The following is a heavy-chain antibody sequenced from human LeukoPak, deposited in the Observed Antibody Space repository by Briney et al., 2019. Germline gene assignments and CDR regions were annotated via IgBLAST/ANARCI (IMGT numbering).Heavy chain of an antibody. CDR1: GFTFSSYA. Sequence: GGSLRLSCSASGFTFSSYAMHGVRQAPGKGLEYVSAISSNGGSTYYADSVKGRFTISRDNSKNTLYLQMSSLRAEDTAVYYCVKEAAAVGSRDFDYWGQGTLVTVSS. J-gene: IGHJ4*02. D-gene: IGHD6-13*01. CDR3: VKEAAAVGSRDFDY. CDR2: ISSNGGST. V-gene: IGHV3-64D*09.